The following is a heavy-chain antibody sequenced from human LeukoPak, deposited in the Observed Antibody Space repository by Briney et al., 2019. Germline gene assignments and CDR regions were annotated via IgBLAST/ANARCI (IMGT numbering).Heavy chain of an antibody. J-gene: IGHJ4*02. Sequence: PSETLSLTCTASGGSMSGYYWTWIRQPPGKGLEWIGYISYSGYSNYNPSLKSRVTMTVDTSKNQFSLKLSSVTAADTALYYCARGRDYYDSSGSYGYFDYWGQGTLVTVSS. D-gene: IGHD3-22*01. CDR3: ARGRDYYDSSGSYGYFDY. CDR1: GGSMSGYY. CDR2: ISYSGYS. V-gene: IGHV4-59*01.